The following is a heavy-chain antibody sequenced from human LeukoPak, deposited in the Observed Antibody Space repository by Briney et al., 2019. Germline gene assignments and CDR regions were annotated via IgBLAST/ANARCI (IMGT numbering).Heavy chain of an antibody. Sequence: PGGSLRLSCAASGFTFSNAWMSWVRQAPGKGLEWVGRIKSKTDGGTTDYAAPVKGRFTISRDNSKNTLYLQMNSLRAEDTAVYYCAKEGQYQLLWSPADYWGQGTLVTVSS. CDR1: GFTFSNAW. D-gene: IGHD2-2*01. V-gene: IGHV3-15*01. CDR3: AKEGQYQLLWSPADY. J-gene: IGHJ4*02. CDR2: IKSKTDGGTT.